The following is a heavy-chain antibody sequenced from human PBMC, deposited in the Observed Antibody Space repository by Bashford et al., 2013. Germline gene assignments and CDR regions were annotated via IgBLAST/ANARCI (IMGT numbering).Heavy chain of an antibody. D-gene: IGHD1-26*01. J-gene: IGHJ4*02. V-gene: IGHV1-46*04. CDR2: INPDGGTP. Sequence: VASVKVSCKASGYTFTRFFLHWVRQAPGQGLEWMGVINPDGGTPTYAQKLQGRVTMTRDTSTSTVYMELSSLRSDDTAVYYCARDRIVGATDYWGQGTLVTVSS. CDR3: ARDRIVGATDY. CDR1: GYTFTRFF.